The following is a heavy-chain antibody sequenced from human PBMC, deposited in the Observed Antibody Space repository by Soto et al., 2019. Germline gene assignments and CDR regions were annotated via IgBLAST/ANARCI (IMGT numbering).Heavy chain of an antibody. J-gene: IGHJ4*02. CDR3: AREDMSGTYYFDY. CDR2: VYRSGIT. Sequence: SETLSLTCRVSGASVESETHFWSWIRQAPGKGLEWIGYVYRSGITNSNPALKSRVLVSADKPRNQFSLTLDSVTAADTAVYYCAREDMSGTYYFDYWGPGIQVTVSS. D-gene: IGHD1-26*01. V-gene: IGHV4-61*01. CDR1: GASVESETHF.